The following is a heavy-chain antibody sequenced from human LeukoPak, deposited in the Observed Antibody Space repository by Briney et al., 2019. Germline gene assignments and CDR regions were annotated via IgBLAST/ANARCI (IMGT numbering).Heavy chain of an antibody. J-gene: IGHJ5*02. CDR2: IYYSGST. Sequence: SETLSLTCTVSGGSISSHYWGWIRQPPGKGLEWIGYIYYSGSTNYNPSLKSRVTISVDTSKNQFSLKLSSVTAADTAVYYCARKAAAAGRKGVNWFDPWGQGTLVTVSS. CDR1: GGSISSHY. V-gene: IGHV4-59*11. CDR3: ARKAAAAGRKGVNWFDP. D-gene: IGHD6-13*01.